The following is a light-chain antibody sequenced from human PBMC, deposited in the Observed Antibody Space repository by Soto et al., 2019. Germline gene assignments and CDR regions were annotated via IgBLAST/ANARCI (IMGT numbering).Light chain of an antibody. CDR1: QSISIY. CDR3: QKYSSVPV. V-gene: IGKV3-11*01. J-gene: IGKJ3*01. CDR2: DAS. Sequence: EIVLTQSPATLSLSPGERATLSCRASQSISIYLAWYQQKPGQAPRLLIHDASNRATGVPARFSGSGSGTDFTLTINSLQPEDVATYSCQKYSSVPVFGPGTKVEIK.